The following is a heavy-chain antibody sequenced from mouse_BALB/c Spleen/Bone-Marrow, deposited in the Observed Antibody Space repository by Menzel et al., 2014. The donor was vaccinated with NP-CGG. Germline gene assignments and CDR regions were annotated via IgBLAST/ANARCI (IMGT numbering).Heavy chain of an antibody. CDR2: ILPGSGST. Sequence: QVQLKESGAELMKPGASMKISCKATGYTFSSYWIKWVKQRPGHGLEWIGEILPGSGSTNYNERFKGKATFTADTSSNTAYMQLSSLTSEDSAVYYCARAYYVNYDAMDYWGQGTSVTVSS. D-gene: IGHD2-10*01. J-gene: IGHJ4*01. CDR1: GYTFSSYW. CDR3: ARAYYVNYDAMDY. V-gene: IGHV1-9*01.